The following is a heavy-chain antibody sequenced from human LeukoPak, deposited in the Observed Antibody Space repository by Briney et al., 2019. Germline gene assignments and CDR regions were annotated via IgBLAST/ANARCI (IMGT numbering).Heavy chain of an antibody. Sequence: GGSLRLSCVASGFSFSNYWMYWGRQAPGKGLVWVSRINSDGSYTDYADSAKGRFTISRDNAKDTLYLQMNSLRADDTAVYYCARADNWQSGGAWGQGTLVTASS. J-gene: IGHJ5*02. CDR3: ARADNWQSGGA. CDR1: GFSFSNYW. D-gene: IGHD1-1*01. CDR2: INSDGSYT. V-gene: IGHV3-74*01.